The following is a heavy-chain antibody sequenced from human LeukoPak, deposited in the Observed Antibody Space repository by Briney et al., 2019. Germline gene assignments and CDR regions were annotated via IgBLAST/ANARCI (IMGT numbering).Heavy chain of an antibody. J-gene: IGHJ4*02. CDR2: IYSGGST. CDR1: GFTVSSNY. D-gene: IGHD4-23*01. V-gene: IGHV3-53*01. CDR3: AKISGGINFDS. Sequence: PGGSLRLSCAASGFTVSSNYMSWVRQAPGKGLEWVSVIYSGGSTYYADSVRGRFTISRDNSKNTLYLQMNSLRAEDTAVYYCAKISGGINFDSWGQGTLVTVSS.